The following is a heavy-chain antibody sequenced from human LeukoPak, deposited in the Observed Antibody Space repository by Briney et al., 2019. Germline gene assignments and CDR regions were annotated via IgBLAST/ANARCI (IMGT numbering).Heavy chain of an antibody. CDR1: GFTFSSYA. CDR2: ISGSGGST. CDR3: TRDGVVAAPPAHYYYMDV. V-gene: IGHV3-23*01. Sequence: GGSLRLSCAASGFTFSSYAMSWVRQAPGKGLEWVSAISGSGGSTYYADSVKGRFTISRDNSKNTLYLQMNSLKTEDTAIYYCTRDGVVAAPPAHYYYMDVWGKGTTVTISS. D-gene: IGHD2-15*01. J-gene: IGHJ6*03.